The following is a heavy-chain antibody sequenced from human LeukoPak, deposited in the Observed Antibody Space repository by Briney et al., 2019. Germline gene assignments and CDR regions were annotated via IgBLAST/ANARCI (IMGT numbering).Heavy chain of an antibody. J-gene: IGHJ2*01. Sequence: GGSLRLSCAASGFTVSSNYMSWVRQAPGKGLEWVANINQDGSEKYYVDSVKGRFTISRDNAKNSLYLQMNSLRAEDTAVYYCARGVGPWGRGTLVTVSS. CDR1: GFTVSSNY. V-gene: IGHV3-7*01. CDR3: ARGVGP. D-gene: IGHD1-26*01. CDR2: INQDGSEK.